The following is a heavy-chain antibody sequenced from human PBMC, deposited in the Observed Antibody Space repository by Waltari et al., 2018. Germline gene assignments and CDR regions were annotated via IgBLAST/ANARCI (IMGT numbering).Heavy chain of an antibody. CDR3: ARDPAFGAFDF. V-gene: IGHV3-23*01. J-gene: IGHJ3*01. CDR2: FSGSGRT. D-gene: IGHD3-10*01. Sequence: DVQLWESGGGLVQPGGSLRLSCVASGFTFSSYAMSWVRQAPGKGLEWVSAFSGSGRTYYAGSVNGRFTISRDNTKNSLYLQMNSLRPDDTAVYFCARDPAFGAFDFWGQGTVVTVSS. CDR1: GFTFSSYA.